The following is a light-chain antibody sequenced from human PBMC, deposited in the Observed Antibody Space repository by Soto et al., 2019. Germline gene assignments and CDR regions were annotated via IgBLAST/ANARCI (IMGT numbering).Light chain of an antibody. J-gene: IGKJ4*01. V-gene: IGKV1-5*03. CDR1: QSVSSW. CDR3: HHYHSYPIT. CDR2: KAS. Sequence: DIQMTQSPSTLSASVGDRVTITCRASQSVSSWLAWYQQKPGKAPKLLIYKASSLESGVPSRFSGSGSGTEFTLTISSLQPDDFATYYCHHYHSYPITFGGGTKVEIK.